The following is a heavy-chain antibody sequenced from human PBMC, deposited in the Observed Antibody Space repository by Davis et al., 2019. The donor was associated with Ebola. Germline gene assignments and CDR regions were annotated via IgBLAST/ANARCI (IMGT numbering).Heavy chain of an antibody. D-gene: IGHD4-17*01. CDR1: GFTVSTSY. CDR3: VVDLGDYKFDK. CDR2: ISSSGDT. J-gene: IGHJ4*02. Sequence: GESLKLSCAASGFTVSTSYMTWVRQAPGKGLECVSTISSSGDTNYADSVKGRFTISRDNSKNSLFLQMHSLRVEDTARYYCVVDLGDYKFDKWGQGTLVTVSS. V-gene: IGHV3-53*01.